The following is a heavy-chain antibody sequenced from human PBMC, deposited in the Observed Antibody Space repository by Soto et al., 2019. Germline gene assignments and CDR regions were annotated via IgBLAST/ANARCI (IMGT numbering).Heavy chain of an antibody. CDR3: ASSVGATLLDV. J-gene: IGHJ6*02. V-gene: IGHV4-59*01. D-gene: IGHD1-26*01. CDR1: GGSISSYY. CDR2: IYYSGST. Sequence: SETLSLTCTVSGGSISSYYWSWIRQPPGKGLEWIGYIYYSGSTNHNPSLKSRVTISVDTSKNQFSLKLSSVTAADTAVYYCASSVGATLLDVWGQGTTVTVS.